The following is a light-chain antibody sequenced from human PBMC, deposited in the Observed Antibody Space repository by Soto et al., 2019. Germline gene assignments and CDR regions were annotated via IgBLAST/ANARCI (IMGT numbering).Light chain of an antibody. CDR1: QSFSSSY. J-gene: IGKJ3*01. V-gene: IGKV3-20*01. CDR2: GAS. CDR3: QHYGGALFT. Sequence: EIVLTQSPGTLSLSPGERATLSCRASQSFSSSYLAWYQQKPGQAPRLLIYGASSRDTGIPDRFSGSGSGTDFTLTISSLEPEEFAVDYCQHYGGALFTFGPGTKVDVK.